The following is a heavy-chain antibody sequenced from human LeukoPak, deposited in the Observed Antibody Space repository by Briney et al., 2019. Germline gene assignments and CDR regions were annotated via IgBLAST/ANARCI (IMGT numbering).Heavy chain of an antibody. Sequence: PGGSLRLSCAASGFTFSSYALTWVCQAPGKGLEWVSAVDKSGTFAYYSDSVKGRFTISRDNSKNTLFLQMNSLRVEDTALYYCAKGGPPNYFDPSGQGTLVTVSS. J-gene: IGHJ5*02. CDR3: AKGGPPNYFDP. CDR1: GFTFSSYA. V-gene: IGHV3-23*05. CDR2: VDKSGTFA. D-gene: IGHD3-16*01.